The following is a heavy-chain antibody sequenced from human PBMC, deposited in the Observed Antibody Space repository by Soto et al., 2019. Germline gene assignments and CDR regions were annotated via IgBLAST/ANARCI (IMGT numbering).Heavy chain of an antibody. CDR2: INHSGGS. J-gene: IGHJ4*02. V-gene: IGHV4-34*01. Sequence: SETLSLTCAVYGGSFSDYYWSWIRQPPGKGLEWIGEINHSGGSDYNPSLKSRVSISVDTSKNQFSLRLSSVTAADMAVYYCARANGYTGYDLFYWGQGTLVPVSS. CDR1: GGSFSDYY. CDR3: ARANGYTGYDLFY. D-gene: IGHD5-12*01.